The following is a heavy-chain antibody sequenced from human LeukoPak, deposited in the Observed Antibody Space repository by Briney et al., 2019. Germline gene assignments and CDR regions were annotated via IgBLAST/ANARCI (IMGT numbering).Heavy chain of an antibody. J-gene: IGHJ3*02. CDR1: GDSISTYS. V-gene: IGHV4-59*08. CDR2: INYGGST. D-gene: IGHD6-19*01. CDR3: ARRHPDSSGWNIDAFDM. Sequence: SETLSLTCSVSGDSISTYSWSWLRQPPGKAPEWIGFINYGGSTNYNPSLKSRVSISVDTSRRQFSLKVNSVTAADTAVYYCARRHPDSSGWNIDAFDMWGQGTMVTVSA.